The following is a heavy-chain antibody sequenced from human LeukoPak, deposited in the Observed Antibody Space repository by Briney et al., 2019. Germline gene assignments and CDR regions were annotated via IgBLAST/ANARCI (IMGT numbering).Heavy chain of an antibody. CDR2: IYYSGST. CDR1: GGSISSYY. D-gene: IGHD3-22*01. J-gene: IGHJ4*02. CDR3: ARAHYSSGHYSN. V-gene: IGHV4-59*01. Sequence: KSSETLSLTCTVSGGSISSYYWSWIRQPPGKGLEWIGYIYYSGSTNYNPSLKSRVTISVDTSKNQFSLKLSSVTAADTAVYYCARAHYSSGHYSNWGQGTLVTVSS.